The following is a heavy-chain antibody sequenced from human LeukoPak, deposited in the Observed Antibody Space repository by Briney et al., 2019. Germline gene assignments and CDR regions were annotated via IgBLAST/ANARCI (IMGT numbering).Heavy chain of an antibody. V-gene: IGHV3-23*01. CDR3: AKAKGYCSSNSCYLYFDF. CDR2: ISASAAGT. J-gene: IGHJ4*02. CDR1: GFSFSDFA. Sequence: GGSLRLSCAASGFSFSDFAMSWVRQAPGKGLEWVSSISASAAGTYYADSVGGRFTISRDNFKNTLFLQMTSLRAEDTAVYYCAKAKGYCSSNSCYLYFDFWGQGTLVTVSS. D-gene: IGHD2-15*01.